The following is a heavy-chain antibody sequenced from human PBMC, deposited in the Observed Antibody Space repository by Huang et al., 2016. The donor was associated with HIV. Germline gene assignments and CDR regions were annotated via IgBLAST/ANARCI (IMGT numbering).Heavy chain of an antibody. Sequence: QVQLVESGGGVVQPGRSLRLSCAASGFSFANYAMHWVRQAPGKRLGLVTFISYDGSSSYYADSVKGRLTISRDNFKNALYLQMNRLIGDDTAVYYCTREYTVAGAFDLWGQVTMVTVSS. CDR2: ISYDGSSS. CDR1: GFSFANYA. V-gene: IGHV3-30-3*01. CDR3: TREYTVAGAFDL. J-gene: IGHJ3*01. D-gene: IGHD5-12*01.